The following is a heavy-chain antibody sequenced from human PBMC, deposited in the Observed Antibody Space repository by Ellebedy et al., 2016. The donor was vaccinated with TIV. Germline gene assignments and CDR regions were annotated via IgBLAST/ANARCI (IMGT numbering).Heavy chain of an antibody. D-gene: IGHD1-26*01. Sequence: GGSLRLXYAASSFIFESYAMHWVRQAPGKGLEWVSGVNWNGADIGYAASVKGRFTISRDNAKNSLYLEMNNLRGEDTALYYCAKDQGYSAGWSLGYYYYGMDVWGQGTTVTVSS. CDR3: AKDQGYSAGWSLGYYYYGMDV. V-gene: IGHV3-9*01. CDR1: SFIFESYA. J-gene: IGHJ6*02. CDR2: VNWNGADI.